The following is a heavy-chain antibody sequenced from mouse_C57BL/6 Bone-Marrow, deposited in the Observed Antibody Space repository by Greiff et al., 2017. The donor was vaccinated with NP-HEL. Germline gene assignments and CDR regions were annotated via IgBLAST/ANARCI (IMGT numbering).Heavy chain of an antibody. D-gene: IGHD2-3*01. CDR1: GYTFTDYN. V-gene: IGHV1-18*01. CDR3: ARWDDGPYGGFAY. CDR2: INPNNGGT. J-gene: IGHJ3*01. Sequence: EVQLQQSGPELVKPGASVKIPCKASGYTFTDYNMDWVKQSHGKSLEWIGDINPNNGGTIYNQKFKGKATLTVDKSSSTAYMELRSLTSEDTAVYYCARWDDGPYGGFAYWGQGTLVTVSA.